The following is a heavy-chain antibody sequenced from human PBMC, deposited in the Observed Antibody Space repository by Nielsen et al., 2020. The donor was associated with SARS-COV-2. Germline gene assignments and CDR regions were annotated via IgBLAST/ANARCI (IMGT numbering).Heavy chain of an antibody. J-gene: IGHJ4*02. V-gene: IGHV3-15*01. CDR3: AKVVVGVTTGPIDY. Sequence: GESLKISCAASGFTFSNAWMSWVRQAPGKGLEWVGRIKSKTDGGTTDYAAPVKGRFTISRDDSKNTLYLQMNSLKTEDTAVYYCAKVVVGVTTGPIDYWGQGTLVTVSS. CDR1: GFTFSNAW. D-gene: IGHD2-21*01. CDR2: IKSKTDGGTT.